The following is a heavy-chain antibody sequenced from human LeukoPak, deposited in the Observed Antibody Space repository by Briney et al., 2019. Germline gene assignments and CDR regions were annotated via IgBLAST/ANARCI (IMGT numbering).Heavy chain of an antibody. CDR2: IYPGDSDT. D-gene: IGHD3-3*01. CDR1: GYSFTSYW. J-gene: IGHJ4*02. CDR3: ARGGYDFWSGYFSRGHKTYYFDY. Sequence: GESLKISCKGSGYSFTSYWIGWVRQMPGKGLEWMGIIYPGDSDTRYSPSFQGQVTISADKSISTAYLQWSSLKAPDTAMYYCARGGYDFWSGYFSRGHKTYYFDYWGQGTLVTVSS. V-gene: IGHV5-51*01.